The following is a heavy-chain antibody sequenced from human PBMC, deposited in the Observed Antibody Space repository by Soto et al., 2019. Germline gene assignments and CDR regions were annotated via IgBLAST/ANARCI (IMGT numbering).Heavy chain of an antibody. CDR2: INPSSGST. CDR1: GYTFTTYY. V-gene: IGHV1-46*01. Sequence: ASVKVSCKASGYTFTTYYMYWVRQAPGQGLEWMGIINPSSGSTGYAQKFQGRVTMTRDTSTSTVYMELSSLRSEDTAMHYCARATRLVAAAGHDALDICGQGTKVTVSS. CDR3: ARATRLVAAAGHDALDI. J-gene: IGHJ3*02. D-gene: IGHD1-26*01.